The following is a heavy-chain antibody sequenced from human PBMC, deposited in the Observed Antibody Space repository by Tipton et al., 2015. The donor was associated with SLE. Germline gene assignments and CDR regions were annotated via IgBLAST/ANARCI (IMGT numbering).Heavy chain of an antibody. D-gene: IGHD3-16*01. CDR2: ISASGSPI. CDR1: GFIFTNYE. J-gene: IGHJ2*01. Sequence: SLRLSCVGSGFIFTNYEMTWVRQSPGRGLEWVAYISASGSPINYADSVRGRFTVSRDNSKKTLYLQMNSLRVEDTAVYYCARGLGKWYFDLWGRGTLVTVSS. V-gene: IGHV3-48*03. CDR3: ARGLGKWYFDL.